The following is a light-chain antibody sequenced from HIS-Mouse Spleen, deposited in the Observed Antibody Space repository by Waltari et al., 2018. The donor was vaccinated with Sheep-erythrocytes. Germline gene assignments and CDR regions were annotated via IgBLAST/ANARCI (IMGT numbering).Light chain of an antibody. V-gene: IGLV2-14*02. CDR1: SSDVGSYNL. CDR2: EGS. J-gene: IGLJ1*01. CDR3: CSYAGSYNHV. Sequence: QSALTQPASVSGSPGQSITISCTGTSSDVGSYNLVSWYQQHPGKAPKLMSYEGSKRPSGVPDRFSGSKSGNTASLTISGLQAEDEADYYCCSYAGSYNHVFATGTKVTVL.